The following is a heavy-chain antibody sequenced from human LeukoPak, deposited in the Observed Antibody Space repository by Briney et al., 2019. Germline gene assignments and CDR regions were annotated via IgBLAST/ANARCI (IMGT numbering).Heavy chain of an antibody. Sequence: GGSLRLSCAASGFTFSSYSMNWVRQAPGKGLEWVSSISSSSSYIYYADSVKGRFTISRDNAKNSLYLQMNSLRAEDTAVYYCARDGYGSITMVSNLWGQGTLVTVSS. J-gene: IGHJ4*02. CDR2: ISSSSSYI. CDR3: ARDGYGSITMVSNL. CDR1: GFTFSSYS. D-gene: IGHD3-10*01. V-gene: IGHV3-21*01.